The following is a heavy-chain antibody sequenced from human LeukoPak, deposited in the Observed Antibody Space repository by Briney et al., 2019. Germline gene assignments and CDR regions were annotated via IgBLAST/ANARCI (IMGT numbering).Heavy chain of an antibody. J-gene: IGHJ4*02. CDR3: AREVIAVAGTIRSDFDY. V-gene: IGHV1-58*01. Sequence: SVKVSCKASGFTFTSSAVQWVRQARGQRLEWIGWIVVGSGNTNYAQKFQERVTITRDMSTSTAYMELSSLRSEDTAVYYCAREVIAVAGTIRSDFDYWGQGTLVTVSS. D-gene: IGHD6-19*01. CDR1: GFTFTSSA. CDR2: IVVGSGNT.